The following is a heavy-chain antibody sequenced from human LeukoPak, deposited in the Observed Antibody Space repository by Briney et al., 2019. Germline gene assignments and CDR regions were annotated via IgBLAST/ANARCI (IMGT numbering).Heavy chain of an antibody. J-gene: IGHJ6*02. Sequence: ASVKVSCKASGYTFTGYYMHWVRQAPGQGLEWMGWINPNSGGTNYAQKFQGRITMTRDTSISTAYMELSRLRSDDTAVYYCIRSSTRVYYYYGMDVWGQGTTVTVSS. CDR3: IRSSTRVYYYYGMDV. D-gene: IGHD2-2*01. CDR1: GYTFTGYY. V-gene: IGHV1-2*02. CDR2: INPNSGGT.